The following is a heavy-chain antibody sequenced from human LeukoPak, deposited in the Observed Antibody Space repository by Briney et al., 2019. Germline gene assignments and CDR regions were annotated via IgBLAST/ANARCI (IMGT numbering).Heavy chain of an antibody. J-gene: IGHJ6*02. CDR2: SRNKAKGYTT. Sequence: GGSLRLSCAVSGFTFSDHYMDWVRQAPGKGLEWVGRSRNKAKGYTTEYAASGKGRFTVSRDESKNSLYLQTNSLKTEDTAVYYCVRGYHSFDVWGQGTTVTVSS. V-gene: IGHV3-72*01. CDR1: GFTFSDHY. D-gene: IGHD1-26*01. CDR3: VRGYHSFDV.